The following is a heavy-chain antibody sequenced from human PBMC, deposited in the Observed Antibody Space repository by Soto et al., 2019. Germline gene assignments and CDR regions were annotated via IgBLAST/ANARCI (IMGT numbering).Heavy chain of an antibody. Sequence: GGSLRLSCAASGFTFSSYAMSWVRQAPGKGLEWVSAISGSGGSTYYADSVKGRFTISRDNSKNTLYLQMNSLRAEDTAVYYCARDKAGPYGDYAGWYFDYWGQGTLVTVSS. V-gene: IGHV3-23*01. D-gene: IGHD4-17*01. CDR3: ARDKAGPYGDYAGWYFDY. J-gene: IGHJ4*02. CDR2: ISGSGGST. CDR1: GFTFSSYA.